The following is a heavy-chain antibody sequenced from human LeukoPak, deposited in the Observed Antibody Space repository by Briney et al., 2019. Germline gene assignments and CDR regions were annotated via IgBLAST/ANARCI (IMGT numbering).Heavy chain of an antibody. CDR2: IYYSGST. Sequence: PSETLSLTCTVSGGPVSSGSYYWSWIRQPPGKGLEWIGYIYYSGSTNYNPSLKSRVTISADTSKNQFSLKLSSVTAADTAVYYCARDGDYWGQGTLVTVSS. CDR1: GGPVSSGSYY. V-gene: IGHV4-61*01. CDR3: ARDGDY. J-gene: IGHJ4*02.